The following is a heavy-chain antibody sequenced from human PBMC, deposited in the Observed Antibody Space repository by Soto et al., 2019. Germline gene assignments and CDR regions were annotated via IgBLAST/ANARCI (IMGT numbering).Heavy chain of an antibody. CDR2: IYYSGIT. V-gene: IGHV4-61*01. J-gene: IGHJ4*02. CDR1: GGSVSSGSYY. D-gene: IGHD1-26*01. CDR3: ARDYASRIGGSGNGFDY. Sequence: QVQLQESGPGLVKPSETLSLTCTVSGGSVSSGSYYWSWIRQPPGKGLEWIGYIYYSGITDYNPSRKSRVTISVDTSKNQFSLKLSSVTAADTAVYYCARDYASRIGGSGNGFDYWGQGTLVTGSS.